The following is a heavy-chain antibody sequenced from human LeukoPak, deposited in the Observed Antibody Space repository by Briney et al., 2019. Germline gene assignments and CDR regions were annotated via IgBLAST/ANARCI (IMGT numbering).Heavy chain of an antibody. D-gene: IGHD2-2*01. CDR1: GFSFRSYG. CDR3: ATRSCSISACRASSYHCMDF. CDR2: ILYDGSKE. V-gene: IGHV3-30*03. J-gene: IGHJ6*03. Sequence: RSLRLSCAASGFSFRSYGMHWVRQAPGKGLEWMAVILYDGSKEYYADSVTGRFTISRDNSKKTLYLQLNSLRAEDTAVYYCATRSCSISACRASSYHCMDFWGKGTTVTVSS.